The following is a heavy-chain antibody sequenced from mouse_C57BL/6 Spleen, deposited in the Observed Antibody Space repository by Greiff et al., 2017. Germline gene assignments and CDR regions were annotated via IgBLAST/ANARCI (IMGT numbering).Heavy chain of an antibody. V-gene: IGHV5-4*01. Sequence: EVKLVESGGGLVKPGGSLKLSCAASGFTFSSYAMSWVRQTPEKRLEWVATISDGGSYTYYPDNVKGRFTISRDNAKNNLYLQMSHLKSEDTAMYFLERDPETGQATRNAMDYWGQGTSVTVSS. J-gene: IGHJ4*01. CDR2: ISDGGSYT. CDR1: GFTFSSYA. D-gene: IGHD3-2*02. CDR3: ERDPETGQATRNAMDY.